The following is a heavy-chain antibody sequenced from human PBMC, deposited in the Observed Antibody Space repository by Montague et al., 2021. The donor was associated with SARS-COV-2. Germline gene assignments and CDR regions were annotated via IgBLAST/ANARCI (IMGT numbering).Heavy chain of an antibody. J-gene: IGHJ6*02. V-gene: IGHV4-59*01. CDR1: GGSISNYY. CDR3: ARARGGTIFGLIVAYYGMDI. Sequence: SETLSLTCTVSGGSISNYYWSWIRQSPGKGLEWIAYMYYSGSTKYNPSLKSRATISVDTSKNQFSLTLSSMTAADTAVYYCARARGGTIFGLIVAYYGMDIWGQGTTVTVS. D-gene: IGHD3-3*01. CDR2: MYYSGST.